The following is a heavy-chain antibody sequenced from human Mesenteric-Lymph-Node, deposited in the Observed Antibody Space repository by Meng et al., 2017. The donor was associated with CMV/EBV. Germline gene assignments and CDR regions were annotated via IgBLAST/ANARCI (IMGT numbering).Heavy chain of an antibody. J-gene: IGHJ1*01. V-gene: IGHV3-30*02. CDR2: IRYDGSHK. Sequence: GGSLRLSCAASGFIFRNYGMHWVRQAPGKGPEWVAFIRYDGSHKSYSESLKGRFTISRDNSKNTLYLQMNSLRAEDTAFYFCAKDVGPAPHEKYFQHWGQGTLVTVSS. D-gene: IGHD1-26*01. CDR3: AKDVGPAPHEKYFQH. CDR1: GFIFRNYG.